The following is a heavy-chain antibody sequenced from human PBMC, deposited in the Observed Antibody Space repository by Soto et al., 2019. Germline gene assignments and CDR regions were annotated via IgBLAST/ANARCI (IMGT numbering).Heavy chain of an antibody. Sequence: SETLSLTCVVYGGSFRNYYWIWVRQPPGKGLEWIGEVNHSGEATYNPSLQSRITISLDTSNNQFSLKMTSVTAADTAMYFCPRGERFPRSWLVPWGQGTQVTVYS. D-gene: IGHD3-10*01. CDR1: GGSFRNYY. CDR3: PRGERFPRSWLVP. V-gene: IGHV4-34*01. CDR2: VNHSGEA. J-gene: IGHJ5*02.